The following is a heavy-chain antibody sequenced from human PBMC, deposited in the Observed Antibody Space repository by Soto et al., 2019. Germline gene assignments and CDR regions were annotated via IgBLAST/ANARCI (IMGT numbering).Heavy chain of an antibody. Sequence: GGSLRLSCAASGFTFSDYYMSWIRQAPGKGLEWVSYISSSSSYTNYADSVKGRFTISRDNAKNSLYLQMNSLRAEDTAVYYFARDPVAAAGTFWFDPWGQGTLVTVSS. V-gene: IGHV3-11*06. J-gene: IGHJ5*02. D-gene: IGHD6-13*01. CDR2: ISSSSSYT. CDR3: ARDPVAAAGTFWFDP. CDR1: GFTFSDYY.